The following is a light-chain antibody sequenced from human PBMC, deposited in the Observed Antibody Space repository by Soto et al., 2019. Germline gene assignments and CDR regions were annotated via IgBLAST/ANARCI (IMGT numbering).Light chain of an antibody. CDR2: DAS. J-gene: IGKJ4*01. V-gene: IGKV3-11*01. CDR1: QSVSSY. Sequence: EIVLTQSPGTLSLSPGERAILSYRASQSVSSYLAWYQQKPGQAPRLLIYDASNRATGIPARFSGSGSGTDFTLTISSLEPEDFAVYYCQQRSNWPPALTFGGGTKVHIK. CDR3: QQRSNWPPALT.